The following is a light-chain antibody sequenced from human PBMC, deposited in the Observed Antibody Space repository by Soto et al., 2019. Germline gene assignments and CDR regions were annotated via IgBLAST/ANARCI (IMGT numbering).Light chain of an antibody. V-gene: IGKV1-39*01. CDR3: HQSYMTPRT. CDR2: AAS. CDR1: QTIDVY. J-gene: IGKJ1*01. Sequence: DIQLTQSPSSLSASVGDRVSITCRASQTIDVYLNWYLQKPGRAPQLLISAASKLQGGVPSRFSGSGSGTDFTLIISSLQPDDSGTYFCHQSYMTPRTFGQGTKVDIK.